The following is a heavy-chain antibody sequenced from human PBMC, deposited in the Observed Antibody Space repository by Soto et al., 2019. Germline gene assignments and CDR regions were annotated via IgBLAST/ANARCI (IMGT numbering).Heavy chain of an antibody. CDR1: GDSLGSYY. CDR3: ARVPPDIQYIYRSPQNGYFVH. CDR2: IYHSGKT. D-gene: IGHD2-15*01. Sequence: SETLSLTCTVSGDSLGSYYWTWIRQPPGKGLEWIGNIYHSGKTNYNPSLKSRVTMSIDTSKNQFSLRLNSVTAADTAMYYCARVPPDIQYIYRSPQNGYFVHWGQGTLVAVSS. V-gene: IGHV4-59*01. J-gene: IGHJ4*02.